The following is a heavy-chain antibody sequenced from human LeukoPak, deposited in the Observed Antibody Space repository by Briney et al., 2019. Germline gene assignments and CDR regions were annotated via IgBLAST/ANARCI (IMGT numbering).Heavy chain of an antibody. CDR1: GFTFSTYS. D-gene: IGHD2-2*01. CDR3: ARVPPGYYYYMDV. J-gene: IGHJ6*03. Sequence: GSLRLSCAASGFTFSTYSMNWVRQAPGKGLEWVSSISSSSSYIYYADSVKGRFTISRDNAKNSLYLQMNSLRAEDTAVYYCARVPPGYYYYMDVWGKGTTVTISS. V-gene: IGHV3-21*01. CDR2: ISSSSSYI.